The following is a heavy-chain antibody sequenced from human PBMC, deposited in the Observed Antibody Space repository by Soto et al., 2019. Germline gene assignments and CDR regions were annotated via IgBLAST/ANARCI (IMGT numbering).Heavy chain of an antibody. CDR1: GFTFSSYS. J-gene: IGHJ4*02. V-gene: IGHV3-48*01. CDR2: ISSSSSTI. Sequence: GGSLRLSCAASGFTFSSYSMSWVRQAPGKGLEWVSYISSSSSTIDYADSVKGRFTISRDNAKNSLYLQMNSLRAEDTAVYYCARTGYSAARATTVATDYWGQGTLVTVSS. D-gene: IGHD6-6*01. CDR3: ARTGYSAARATTVATDY.